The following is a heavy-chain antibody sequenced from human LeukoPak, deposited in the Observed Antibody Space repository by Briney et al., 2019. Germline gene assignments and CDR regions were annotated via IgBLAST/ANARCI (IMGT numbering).Heavy chain of an antibody. CDR2: IIPIFGTA. Sequence: SVKVSCKASGGTFSSYAISWVRQAPGQGLEWMGRIIPIFGTANYAQKFQGRVTITTDESTSTAYMGLSSLRSEDTAVYYCARSPALRYCSSTSCPMFAFDIWGQGTMVTVSS. V-gene: IGHV1-69*05. CDR1: GGTFSSYA. J-gene: IGHJ3*02. CDR3: ARSPALRYCSSTSCPMFAFDI. D-gene: IGHD2-2*01.